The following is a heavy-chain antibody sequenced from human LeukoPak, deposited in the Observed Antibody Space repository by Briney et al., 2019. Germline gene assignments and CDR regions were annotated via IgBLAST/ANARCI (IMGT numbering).Heavy chain of an antibody. CDR1: GGSISSGSYY. D-gene: IGHD6-13*01. V-gene: IGHV4-61*02. CDR2: IYTSGST. CDR3: ARGGSSYYYYYGMDV. Sequence: PSETLSLTCTVSGGSISSGSYYWSWIRQPAGKGLEWIGRIYTSGSTNYNPFLKSRVTISVDTSKNQFSLKLSSVTAADTAVYYCARGGSSYYYYYGMDVWGQGTTVTVSS. J-gene: IGHJ6*02.